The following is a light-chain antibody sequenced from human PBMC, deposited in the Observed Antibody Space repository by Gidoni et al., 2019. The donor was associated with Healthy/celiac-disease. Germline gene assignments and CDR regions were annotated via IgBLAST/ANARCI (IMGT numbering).Light chain of an antibody. CDR3: QQSYSTPPAT. Sequence: DIQMTQSPSSLSASVGDRVTITCRASQSISSYLNWYQQKPGKAPKLLIYAASSLQSGAPSRFSGSGSGTDFTLTISSLQPEDFATYNCQQSYSTPPATFGQGTKVEIK. CDR2: AAS. CDR1: QSISSY. V-gene: IGKV1-39*01. J-gene: IGKJ1*01.